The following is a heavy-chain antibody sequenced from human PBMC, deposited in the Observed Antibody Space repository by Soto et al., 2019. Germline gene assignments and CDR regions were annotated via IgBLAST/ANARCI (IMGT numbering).Heavy chain of an antibody. CDR1: GGSFSGYY. Sequence: SETLSLTCAVYGGSFSGYYWSWIRQPPGKGLEWIGEINHSGSTNYNPSLKSRVTISVDTSKNQFSLKLSSVTAADTAEYYCARGSRAAAASNWFDPWGQGTLVTVSS. V-gene: IGHV4-34*01. J-gene: IGHJ5*02. CDR2: INHSGST. CDR3: ARGSRAAAASNWFDP. D-gene: IGHD6-13*01.